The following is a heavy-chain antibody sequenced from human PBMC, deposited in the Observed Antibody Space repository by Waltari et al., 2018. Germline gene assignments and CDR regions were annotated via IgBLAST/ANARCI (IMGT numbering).Heavy chain of an antibody. J-gene: IGHJ4*02. CDR3: ASVTGTGY. D-gene: IGHD1-1*01. CDR1: GFNFNDYG. Sequence: QVHLVESGGGVVQPGGSLRLSCAGSGFNFNDYGIHWVRQAPGKGLGWLAVVSFEETTQYYADSVKGRFTISRDKSMNTVYLEMNSLRPDDTAMYYCASVTGTGYWGQGTLVTVSS. CDR2: VSFEETTQ. V-gene: IGHV3-30*03.